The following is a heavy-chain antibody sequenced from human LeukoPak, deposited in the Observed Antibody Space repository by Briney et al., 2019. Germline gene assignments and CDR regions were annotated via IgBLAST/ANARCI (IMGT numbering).Heavy chain of an antibody. V-gene: IGHV3-30*02. J-gene: IGHJ5*02. Sequence: GGALRHSRAGSGFTLCHYGMHWVRQAPGKGLEGVELIRFDGSNKYYADSVKGRFTISRDNSKNTLYLQMNSLRAEDTAVYYCAKDSDRLLLWFGELFNWFDPWGQGTLVTVSS. CDR3: AKDSDRLLLWFGELFNWFDP. CDR1: GFTLCHYG. D-gene: IGHD3-10*01. CDR2: IRFDGSNK.